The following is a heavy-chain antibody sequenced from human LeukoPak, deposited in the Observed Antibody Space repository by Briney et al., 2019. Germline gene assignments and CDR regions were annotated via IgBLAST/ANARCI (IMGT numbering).Heavy chain of an antibody. J-gene: IGHJ4*02. CDR1: GYTLTGYY. D-gene: IGHD5-18*01. V-gene: IGHV1-2*04. Sequence: ASVKVSCKASGYTLTGYYMHWERQAPGQGLEWMGWINPNSGGTNYAQKFQGWVTMTRDTSISTAYMELSRLRSDDTAVYYCAREGRGYSYGSADYWGQGTLVTVSS. CDR2: INPNSGGT. CDR3: AREGRGYSYGSADY.